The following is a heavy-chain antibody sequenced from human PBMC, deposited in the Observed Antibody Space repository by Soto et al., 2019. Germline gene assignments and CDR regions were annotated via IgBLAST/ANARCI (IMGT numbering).Heavy chain of an antibody. V-gene: IGHV3-7*01. J-gene: IGHJ6*03. CDR3: ARDRYYDFWSGYYIGDYYYYMDV. D-gene: IGHD3-3*01. CDR2: IKQDGSEK. Sequence: GGSLRLSCAASGFTFSSHWMSWVRQAPGKGLERVANIKQDGSEKYYVDSVKGRFTISRDNAKNSLYLQMNSLRAEDTAVYYCARDRYYDFWSGYYIGDYYYYMDVWGKRTTVTLYS. CDR1: GFTFSSHW.